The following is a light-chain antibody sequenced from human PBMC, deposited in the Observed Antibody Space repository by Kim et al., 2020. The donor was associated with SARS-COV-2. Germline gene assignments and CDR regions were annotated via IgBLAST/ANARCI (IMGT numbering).Light chain of an antibody. Sequence: CGAEGERVTITCRASQSISSWLAWYQQKPGKAPKLLIYKASSLESGVPSRFSGSGSGTECTLTISSLQPDDFATYYCQQYNSYPYTFGQGTKLEI. CDR2: KAS. V-gene: IGKV1-5*03. J-gene: IGKJ2*01. CDR3: QQYNSYPYT. CDR1: QSISSW.